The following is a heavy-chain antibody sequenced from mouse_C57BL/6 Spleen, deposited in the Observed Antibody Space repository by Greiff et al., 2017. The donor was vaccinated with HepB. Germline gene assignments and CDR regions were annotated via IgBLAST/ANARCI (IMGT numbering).Heavy chain of an antibody. D-gene: IGHD2-1*01. V-gene: IGHV5-9*01. CDR1: GFTFSSYT. CDR3: ARRTPYGNYDY. J-gene: IGHJ2*01. Sequence: DVHLVESGGGLVKPGGSLKLSCAASGFTFSSYTMSWVRQTPEKRLEWVATISGGGGNTYYPDRVKGRFTISRDNAKNTLYLQMSSLRSEDTALYYCARRTPYGNYDYWGQGTTLTVSS. CDR2: ISGGGGNT.